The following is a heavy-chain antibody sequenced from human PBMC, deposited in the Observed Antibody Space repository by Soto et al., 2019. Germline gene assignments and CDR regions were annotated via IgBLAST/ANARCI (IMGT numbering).Heavy chain of an antibody. CDR2: IWYDGSNK. Sequence: QVQLVESGGGVVQPGRSLRLSCAASGFTFSSYGMHWVRQAPGKGLEWVAVIWYDGSNKYYADSVKGRFTISRDNSKNALYLQMNSLRAEDTAVYYCARDTPFAGIAVARGGDYWGQGTWSPSPQ. CDR1: GFTFSSYG. CDR3: ARDTPFAGIAVARGGDY. J-gene: IGHJ4*02. D-gene: IGHD6-19*01. V-gene: IGHV3-33*01.